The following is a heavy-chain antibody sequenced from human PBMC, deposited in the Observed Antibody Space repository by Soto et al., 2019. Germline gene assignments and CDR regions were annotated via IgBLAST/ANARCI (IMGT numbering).Heavy chain of an antibody. Sequence: QVQLVESGGGVVQPGRSLRLSCAASGFTFSSYGMHWVRQAPGKGLEWVAVIWYDGSNKYYADSVKGRFTISRDNSKNTLYLQMNSLRAEDTAVYYCARDTPPRGYSGYDSEEEDYWGQGTLVTVSS. CDR3: ARDTPPRGYSGYDSEEEDY. V-gene: IGHV3-33*01. CDR2: IWYDGSNK. D-gene: IGHD5-12*01. CDR1: GFTFSSYG. J-gene: IGHJ4*02.